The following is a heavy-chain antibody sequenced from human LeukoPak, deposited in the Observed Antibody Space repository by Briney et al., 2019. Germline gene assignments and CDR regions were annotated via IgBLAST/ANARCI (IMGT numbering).Heavy chain of an antibody. CDR3: AKDGAWLRFDD. CDR2: VSPSGDIT. D-gene: IGHD5-12*01. J-gene: IGHJ4*02. V-gene: IGHV3-23*01. Sequence: GGSLRLSCADSGFAFSSYEMNWVRQAPGKGLEWVSGVSPSGDITYYADSVKGRFTISRDNSKNTVYLQMNNVRAEDTAVYYCAKDGAWLRFDDWGQGTLVTVSS. CDR1: GFAFSSYE.